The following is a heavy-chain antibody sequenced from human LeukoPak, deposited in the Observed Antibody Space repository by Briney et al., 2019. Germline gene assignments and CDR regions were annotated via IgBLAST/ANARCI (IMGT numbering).Heavy chain of an antibody. CDR1: GFTFSNYW. J-gene: IGHJ3*02. V-gene: IGHV3-7*01. CDR2: IKEDGSER. D-gene: IGHD3-10*01. Sequence: GGSLRLSCAASGFTFSNYWMTWVRQAPGKGLEWLASIKEDGSERYSVDSVKGRFTISRDNAKNSLYLQMNSLRAEDTAVYYCARGRSGSGSYYNGPLDIWGQGTMVTVSS. CDR3: ARGRSGSGSYYNGPLDI.